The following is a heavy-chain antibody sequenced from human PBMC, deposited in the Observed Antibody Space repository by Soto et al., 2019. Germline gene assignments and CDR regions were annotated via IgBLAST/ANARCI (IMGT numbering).Heavy chain of an antibody. CDR1: GFTFSSDA. V-gene: IGHV3-23*01. CDR3: ARRGSGSYYDY. Sequence: EVQLLESGGGWVQPGGSLRLSCAASGFTFSSDAMRWVRQAPVKGLEWVSAISGSGDSTYYADSVKGRFAFSSDNSKNTLYLQMNSLSAEDTAVYYCARRGSGSYYDYWGPGTLVTVSS. D-gene: IGHD1-26*01. CDR2: ISGSGDST. J-gene: IGHJ4*02.